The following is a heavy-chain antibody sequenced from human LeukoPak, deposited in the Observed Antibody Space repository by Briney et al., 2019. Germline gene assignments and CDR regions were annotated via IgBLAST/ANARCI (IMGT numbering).Heavy chain of an antibody. CDR3: AGSGIVGATDY. Sequence: SETLSLTCAVYGGSFSGYYWSWIRQPPGKGLEWIGSIYHSGSTYYNPSLKSRVTISVDTSKNQFSLKLSSVTAADTAVYYCAGSGIVGATDYWGQGTLVTVSS. J-gene: IGHJ4*02. CDR1: GGSFSGYY. D-gene: IGHD1-26*01. CDR2: IYHSGST. V-gene: IGHV4-34*01.